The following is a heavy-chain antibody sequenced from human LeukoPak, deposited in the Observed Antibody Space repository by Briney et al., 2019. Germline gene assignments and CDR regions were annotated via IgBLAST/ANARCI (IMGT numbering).Heavy chain of an antibody. J-gene: IGHJ5*02. CDR1: GDSVSSNSAA. CDR3: ARASFGRYCSGGSCYGRADNWFDP. CDR2: TYYRSKWYN. D-gene: IGHD2-15*01. Sequence: SQTLSLTCAISGDSVSSNSAAWNWIRQSPSRGLEWLGRTYYRSKWYNDYAVSVKSRITINPDTSKNQFSLQLNSVTPEDMAVYYCARASFGRYCSGGSCYGRADNWFDPWGQGTLVTVSS. V-gene: IGHV6-1*01.